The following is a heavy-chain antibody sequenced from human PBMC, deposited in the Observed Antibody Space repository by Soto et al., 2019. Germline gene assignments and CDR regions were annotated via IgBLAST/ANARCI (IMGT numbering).Heavy chain of an antibody. CDR1: GYTFTSYG. CDR2: ISAYNGNT. V-gene: IGHV1-18*01. J-gene: IGHJ6*02. D-gene: IGHD4-17*01. CDR3: ARLYDYGDYLGGLDYGMDV. Sequence: ASVKVSCKASGYTFTSYGISWVRQAPGQGLEWMGWISAYNGNTNYAQKLQGRVTMTTDTSTSTAYMELRSLRSDDTAVYYCARLYDYGDYLGGLDYGMDVWGQGTTVTVSS.